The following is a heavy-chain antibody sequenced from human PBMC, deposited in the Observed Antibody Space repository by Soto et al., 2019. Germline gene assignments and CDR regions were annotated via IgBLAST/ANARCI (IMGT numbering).Heavy chain of an antibody. CDR1: GFTFSGAA. V-gene: IGHV3-73*01. D-gene: IGHD3-10*01. J-gene: IGHJ4*02. Sequence: EVQLVESGGGLVQPGGSLKLSCAASGFTFSGAAMHWVRQASGKGLAWVGRIRTKVNSYATAYGASVKSRFTISRDDSKNTTYLQMNSLNSEDTSVYCCTTEPWHYWGQGTLVTVSS. CDR3: TTEPWHY. CDR2: IRTKVNSYAT.